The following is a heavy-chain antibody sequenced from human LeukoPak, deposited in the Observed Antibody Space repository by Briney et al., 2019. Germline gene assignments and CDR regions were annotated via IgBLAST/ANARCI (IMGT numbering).Heavy chain of an antibody. D-gene: IGHD3-10*01. Sequence: GGSLRPSCAASRFTFSSYDMHWVRQAPGKGLEWVAVISYDGSNKYYADSVKGRFTISRDNSKNTLYLQLNSLRAEDTAVYYCAKDPNYYGSGGAFDIWGQGTMVTVSS. V-gene: IGHV3-30*18. CDR2: ISYDGSNK. CDR1: RFTFSSYD. J-gene: IGHJ3*02. CDR3: AKDPNYYGSGGAFDI.